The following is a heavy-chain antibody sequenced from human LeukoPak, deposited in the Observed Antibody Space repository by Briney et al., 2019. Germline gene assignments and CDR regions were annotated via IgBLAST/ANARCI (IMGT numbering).Heavy chain of an antibody. D-gene: IGHD5-18*01. Sequence: SETLSLTCTVSGGSISSYYWSWIRQPPGKGLEWIGYIYYSGSTNYNPSLKSRVTISVDTSKNQFSLKLSSVTAADTAVYYCARAAGYSYGPGYFQHWGQGTLVTVSS. CDR1: GGSISSYY. CDR2: IYYSGST. V-gene: IGHV4-59*12. J-gene: IGHJ1*01. CDR3: ARAAGYSYGPGYFQH.